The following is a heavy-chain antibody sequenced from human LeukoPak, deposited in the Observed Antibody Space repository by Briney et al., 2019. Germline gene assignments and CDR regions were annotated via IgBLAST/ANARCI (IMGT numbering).Heavy chain of an antibody. Sequence: SETLSLTCAVSGGSISSGGYSWSWIRQPPGKGLEWIGRIYTSGSTNYNPSLKSRVTISVDTSKNQFSLKLSSVTAADTAVYCCAREERGSIVGFGVVIGDAFDIWGQGTMVTVSS. V-gene: IGHV4-61*02. CDR2: IYTSGST. CDR1: GGSISSGGYS. CDR3: AREERGSIVGFGVVIGDAFDI. D-gene: IGHD3-3*01. J-gene: IGHJ3*02.